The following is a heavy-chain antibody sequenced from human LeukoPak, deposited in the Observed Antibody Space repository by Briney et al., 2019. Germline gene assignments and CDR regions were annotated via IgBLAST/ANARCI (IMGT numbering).Heavy chain of an antibody. D-gene: IGHD3-9*01. CDR1: GFTGSSNY. Sequence: GGSLRLSCAASGFTGSSNYMSWVRQAPGKGLEWVSVTYSGGSTYYADSVKGRFTISRDNSKNTLYLQMNSLRAEDTAVYYCARESFDWLSQSYYYGMDVWGQGTTVTVSS. CDR3: ARESFDWLSQSYYYGMDV. V-gene: IGHV3-53*01. J-gene: IGHJ6*02. CDR2: TYSGGST.